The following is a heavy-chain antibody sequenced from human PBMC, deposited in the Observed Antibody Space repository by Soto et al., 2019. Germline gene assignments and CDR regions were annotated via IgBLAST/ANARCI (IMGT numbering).Heavy chain of an antibody. J-gene: IGHJ3*02. CDR1: GGSISSSSYY. CDR3: ARTIYLDEYYGDYAAFDI. D-gene: IGHD4-17*01. Sequence: SETLSLTCTVSGGSISSSSYYWGWIRQPPGKGLEWIGSIYYSGSTYYNPSLKSRVTISVDTSKNQFSLKLSSVTAADTAVYYCARTIYLDEYYGDYAAFDIWGQGTMVTVSS. V-gene: IGHV4-39*01. CDR2: IYYSGST.